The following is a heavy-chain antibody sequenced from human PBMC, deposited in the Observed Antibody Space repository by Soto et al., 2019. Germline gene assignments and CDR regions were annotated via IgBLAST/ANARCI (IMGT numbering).Heavy chain of an antibody. CDR1: GYSFNTYW. CDR2: IYPADSDT. D-gene: IGHD2-21*02. Sequence: GESLKISCKGSGYSFNTYWIGWVRQMPGKGLEWMGIIYPADSDTRYSPSFQGQVTISADKSSTTAYLQWSSLKASDTAMYYCARSGGVTYFDYWGQGIMVTVSS. V-gene: IGHV5-51*01. CDR3: ARSGGVTYFDY. J-gene: IGHJ4*02.